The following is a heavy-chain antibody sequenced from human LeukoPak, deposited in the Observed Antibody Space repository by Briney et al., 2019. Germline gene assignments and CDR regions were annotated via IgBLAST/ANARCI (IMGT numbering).Heavy chain of an antibody. Sequence: TSETLSLTCTVSGGSINKYYWSWIRQSPGKGLEWLGYVHDSAGTIYNPSLKSRVTISVDTSKNQFSLKLSSVTAADTAVYYCARDRSITGFNWFDPWGQGTLVTVSS. CDR1: GGSINKYY. V-gene: IGHV4-59*12. CDR2: VHDSAGT. CDR3: ARDRSITGFNWFDP. J-gene: IGHJ5*02. D-gene: IGHD5-24*01.